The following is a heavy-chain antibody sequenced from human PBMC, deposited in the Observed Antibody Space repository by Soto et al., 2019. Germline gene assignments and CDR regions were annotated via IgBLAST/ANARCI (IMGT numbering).Heavy chain of an antibody. Sequence: GASVKVSCKASGVTFSSYAISWVRQAPGQGLEWMGGIIPIFGTANYAQKFQGRVTITADESTSTAYMELSSLRSEDTAVYYCAREPDDSSGYFYFDYWGQGTLVTVSS. V-gene: IGHV1-69*13. CDR1: GVTFSSYA. D-gene: IGHD3-22*01. CDR3: AREPDDSSGYFYFDY. CDR2: IIPIFGTA. J-gene: IGHJ4*02.